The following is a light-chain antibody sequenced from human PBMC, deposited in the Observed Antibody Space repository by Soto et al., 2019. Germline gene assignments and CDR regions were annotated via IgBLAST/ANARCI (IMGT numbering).Light chain of an antibody. V-gene: IGKV3-11*01. CDR3: QQRRNWPPIT. J-gene: IGKJ5*01. Sequence: VLTQSPATLSLSPGERATLSCRASQNVERYLAWFQQKPGQAPRLLIYDTSVRATGIPARFSGSGSGTDVTLTISSLEPEDFAVYFCQQRRNWPPITFGQGTRLEIK. CDR2: DTS. CDR1: QNVERY.